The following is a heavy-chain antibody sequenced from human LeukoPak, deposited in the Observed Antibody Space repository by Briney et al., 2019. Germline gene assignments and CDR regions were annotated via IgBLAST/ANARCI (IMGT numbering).Heavy chain of an antibody. D-gene: IGHD3-22*01. Sequence: SETLSLTCTVSGDSISSGSYYWSWIRQPAGKGLEWIGRISSSGSTNYNPSLKSRVTISVDTSKNQFSLKLSPVTAADTAVYFCARGPYSYDSSGAFDIWGQGTMVTVSS. CDR1: GDSISSGSYY. CDR2: ISSSGST. J-gene: IGHJ3*02. CDR3: ARGPYSYDSSGAFDI. V-gene: IGHV4-61*02.